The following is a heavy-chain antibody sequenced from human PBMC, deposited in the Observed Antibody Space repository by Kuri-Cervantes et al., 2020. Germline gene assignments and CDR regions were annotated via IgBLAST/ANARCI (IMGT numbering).Heavy chain of an antibody. D-gene: IGHD5-18*01. CDR1: GGSISSYY. Sequence: SETLSLTCTVSGGSISSYYWSWIRQPPGKGLEWIGYIYYSGSTNYNPSLKSRVTISVDTSKNQFSLKLSSVTAADTAVYYCAREGQQYSYGYNAFDIWGQRTMVTVSS. CDR2: IYYSGST. J-gene: IGHJ3*02. CDR3: AREGQQYSYGYNAFDI. V-gene: IGHV4-59*01.